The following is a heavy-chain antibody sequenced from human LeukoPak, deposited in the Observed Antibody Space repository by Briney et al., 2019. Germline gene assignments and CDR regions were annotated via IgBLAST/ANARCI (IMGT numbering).Heavy chain of an antibody. D-gene: IGHD4-17*01. CDR1: GGSISSYY. J-gene: IGHJ5*02. CDR3: ARNYGEIGDWFDP. V-gene: IGHV4-59*01. Sequence: SETLSLTCTVSGGSISSYYWSWIRQPPGKGLEWIGYIYYSESTNYNPSLKSRVTISVDTSKNQFSLKLSSVTAADTAVYYCARNYGEIGDWFDPWGQGTLVTVSS. CDR2: IYYSEST.